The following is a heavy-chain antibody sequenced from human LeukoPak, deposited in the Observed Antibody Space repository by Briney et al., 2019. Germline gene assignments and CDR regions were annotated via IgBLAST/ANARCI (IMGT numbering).Heavy chain of an antibody. V-gene: IGHV3-7*01. CDR2: INQDGSEK. CDR3: ARDKIAGATYFDY. J-gene: IGHJ4*02. CDR1: GFTFSSYW. D-gene: IGHD1-26*01. Sequence: PGGSLRLSCAASGFTFSSYWMSWVRQAPGKGPEWVANINQDGSEKYYVDSVKGRFTISRDNVENSLYLQMNSLRAEDTAVYYCARDKIAGATYFDYWGQGSLVTVSS.